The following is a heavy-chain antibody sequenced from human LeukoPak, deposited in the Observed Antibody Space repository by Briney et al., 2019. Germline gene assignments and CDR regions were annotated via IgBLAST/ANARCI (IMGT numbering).Heavy chain of an antibody. D-gene: IGHD2-2*01. V-gene: IGHV4-39*01. Sequence: SETLSLTCGVSGGSVSSISYFWGRIRQPPGKGLQWIGSIYYSGSAYYNPSLQSRVAISVDTSRNQFSLKLTSVTAADTAVYYCARRPSWPSTSAFDIWGRGTMVTVS. J-gene: IGHJ3*02. CDR2: IYYSGSA. CDR3: ARRPSWPSTSAFDI. CDR1: GGSVSSISYF.